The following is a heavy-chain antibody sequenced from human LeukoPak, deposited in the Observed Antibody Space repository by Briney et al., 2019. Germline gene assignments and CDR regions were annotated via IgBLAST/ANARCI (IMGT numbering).Heavy chain of an antibody. D-gene: IGHD2-2*01. CDR1: GFSFSEHG. CDR3: ARPLGYCSSISCSILGY. J-gene: IGHJ4*02. Sequence: PGRSLRLSCAASGFSFSEHGMHWVRQAPGKGLEWVAVISYDGSNKYYADSVKGRFTISRDNSKNTLYVQMSSLRAEDTAVYYCARPLGYCSSISCSILGYWGQGTLVTVSS. V-gene: IGHV3-30*03. CDR2: ISYDGSNK.